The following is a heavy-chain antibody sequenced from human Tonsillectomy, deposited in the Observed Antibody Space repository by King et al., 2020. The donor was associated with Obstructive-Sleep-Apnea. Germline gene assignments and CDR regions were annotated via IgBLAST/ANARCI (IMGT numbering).Heavy chain of an antibody. Sequence: VQLVQSGFEVKKPGASVKVSCKASGYIFTGFTISWVRQAPGQGLEWMGWVNVYNGDIKYVKKLQGRVTMTTDQSTSTAYMKRRSLTSDDTAVYYCARALPGYCSGGSCYSVFDYWGQGTLVTVSS. CDR2: VNVYNGDI. J-gene: IGHJ4*02. CDR3: ARALPGYCSGGSCYSVFDY. CDR1: GYIFTGFT. D-gene: IGHD2-15*01. V-gene: IGHV1-18*01.